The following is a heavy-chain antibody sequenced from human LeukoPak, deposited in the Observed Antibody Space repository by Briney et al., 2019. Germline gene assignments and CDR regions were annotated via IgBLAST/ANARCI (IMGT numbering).Heavy chain of an antibody. J-gene: IGHJ6*03. CDR1: GGFISSSSYY. CDR2: IYYSGST. V-gene: IGHV4-39*07. Sequence: SETLSLTCTVSGGFISSSSYYWGWIRQPPGKGLEWIGSIYYSGSTYYNPSLKSRVTISVDTSKNQFSLKLSSVTAADTAVYYCARVRAPRKQWLVGGAYYYYMGVWGKGTTVTVSS. CDR3: ARVRAPRKQWLVGGAYYYYMGV. D-gene: IGHD6-19*01.